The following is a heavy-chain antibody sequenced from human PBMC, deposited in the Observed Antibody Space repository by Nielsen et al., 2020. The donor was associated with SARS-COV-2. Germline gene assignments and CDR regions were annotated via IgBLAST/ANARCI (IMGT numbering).Heavy chain of an antibody. V-gene: IGHV3-72*01. CDR2: TRNKANSYTT. CDR1: GFTFSDHY. Sequence: GGSLRLSCAASGFTFSDHYMDWVRQAPGKGLEWVGRTRNKANSYTTEYAASVKGRFTISRDDSKNSLYLQMNSLKTEDTAVYYCARVRWGRGWYFDLWGRGTLVTVSS. J-gene: IGHJ2*01. D-gene: IGHD7-27*01. CDR3: ARVRWGRGWYFDL.